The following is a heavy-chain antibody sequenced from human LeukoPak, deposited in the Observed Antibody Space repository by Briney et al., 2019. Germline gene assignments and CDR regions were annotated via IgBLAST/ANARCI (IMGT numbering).Heavy chain of an antibody. Sequence: PSQTLSLTCTVSGGSIRSDNYYWNWIRQHPGKGLEWIGNIYYSGSTYYNPSLKSRVTLVVDTSKNQFSLQLTSVSTAETAVYYCARLYGSGKNYFDYRGQGTLVTVSS. J-gene: IGHJ4*02. D-gene: IGHD3-10*01. CDR2: IYYSGST. V-gene: IGHV4-31*03. CDR3: ARLYGSGKNYFDY. CDR1: GGSIRSDNYY.